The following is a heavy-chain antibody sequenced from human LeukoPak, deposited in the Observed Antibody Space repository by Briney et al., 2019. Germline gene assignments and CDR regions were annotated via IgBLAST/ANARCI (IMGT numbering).Heavy chain of an antibody. CDR2: LSGGSGNT. J-gene: IGHJ1*01. D-gene: IGHD3-22*01. CDR3: ATGMDNYDGSGYCSYFQH. CDR1: AFTFSSSA. Sequence: GGSLRLSCAASAFTFSSSAMSWIRQAPGKGLEWVSALSGGSGNTYYADSVKGRFTISRDNSKNTLYLQMNSLRAEDTAVYFCATGMDNYDGSGYCSYFQHWGQGTLVTVSS. V-gene: IGHV3-23*01.